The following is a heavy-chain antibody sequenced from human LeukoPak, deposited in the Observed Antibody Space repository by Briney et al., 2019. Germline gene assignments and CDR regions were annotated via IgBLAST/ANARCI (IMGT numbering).Heavy chain of an antibody. CDR3: ARDLDDFWSGYHDAFDI. CDR1: GFTFSSYS. D-gene: IGHD3-3*01. CDR2: ISSSSSTI. V-gene: IGHV3-48*01. Sequence: PGGSLRLSCAASGFTFSSYSMNWVRQAPGKGLEWVSYISSSSSTIYYADSVKGRFTIFRDNAKNSLYLQMNSLRAEDTAVYYCARDLDDFWSGYHDAFDIWGQGTMVTVSS. J-gene: IGHJ3*02.